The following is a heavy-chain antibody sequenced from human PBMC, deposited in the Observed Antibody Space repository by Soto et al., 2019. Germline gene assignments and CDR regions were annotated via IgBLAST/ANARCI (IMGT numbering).Heavy chain of an antibody. CDR2: ISAYNGNT. J-gene: IGHJ3*02. CDR1: GYTFTSYG. CDR3: ARDIVTIFGVVPDAFDI. V-gene: IGHV1-18*01. D-gene: IGHD3-3*01. Sequence: GASVKVSCKASGYTFTSYGISWVRQAPGQGLEWMGWISAYNGNTNYAQKLQGRVTMTTDTSTSTAYMELRSLRSDDTAVYYCARDIVTIFGVVPDAFDIWGQGTMVTVSS.